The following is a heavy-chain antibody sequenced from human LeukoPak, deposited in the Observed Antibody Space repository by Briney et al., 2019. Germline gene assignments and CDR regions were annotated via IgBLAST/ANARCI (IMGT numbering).Heavy chain of an antibody. CDR3: ARGYDSSAYKLPIDS. J-gene: IGHJ4*02. CDR2: IHTSGST. V-gene: IGHV4-61*02. CDR1: GGSINSGTYY. D-gene: IGHD3-22*01. Sequence: PSETLSLTCTVSGGSINSGTYYWSWIRQPAGKGLEWIGRIHTSGSTNYNPSLKSRVTISVDTSKNQFSLKLSSVTAADTAVYFCARGYDSSAYKLPIDSWGQGTLVSVSS.